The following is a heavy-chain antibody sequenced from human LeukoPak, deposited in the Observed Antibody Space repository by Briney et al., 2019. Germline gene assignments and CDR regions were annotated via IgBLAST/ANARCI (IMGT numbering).Heavy chain of an antibody. CDR3: AKDIGRDYYGSGSYSFFDY. V-gene: IGHV3-9*01. Sequence: GGSLRLSCAASGLTFDDYAMHWVRQAPGKGLEWVSGISWNSGSIGYADSVKGRFTISRDNAKNSLYLQMNSLRAEDTALYYCAKDIGRDYYGSGSYSFFDYWGQGTLVTVSS. J-gene: IGHJ4*02. CDR1: GLTFDDYA. CDR2: ISWNSGSI. D-gene: IGHD3-10*01.